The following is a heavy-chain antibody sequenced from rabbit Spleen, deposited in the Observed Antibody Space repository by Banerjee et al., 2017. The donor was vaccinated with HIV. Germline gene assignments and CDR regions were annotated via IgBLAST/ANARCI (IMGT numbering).Heavy chain of an antibody. D-gene: IGHD6-1*01. J-gene: IGHJ4*01. CDR1: GFSFISSYW. CDR2: IDPVFGST. Sequence: LVEAGGDLVKPGGSLILICTAAGFSFISSYWMCWVRQAPGKGLEWIGYIDPVFGSTYYANWVNGRFTISSHTAQNTLYLQLNSLTAADTATYFCVRDQAGDADCETCYLNLWGPGTLVTVS. V-gene: IGHV1S45*01. CDR3: VRDQAGDADCETCYLNL.